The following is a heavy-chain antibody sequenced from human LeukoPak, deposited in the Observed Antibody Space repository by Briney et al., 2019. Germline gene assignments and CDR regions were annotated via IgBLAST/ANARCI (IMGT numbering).Heavy chain of an antibody. CDR3: ARPNESLAFRLLGYCSSTSCYGAFDI. CDR2: IYYSGST. CDR1: GGSISSYY. Sequence: SETLSLTCTVSGGSISSYYWSWIRQPAGKGLEWIGRIYYSGSTYYNPSLKSRVTISVDTSKNQFSLKLSSVTAADTAVYYCARPNESLAFRLLGYCSSTSCYGAFDIWGQGTMVTVSS. D-gene: IGHD2-2*01. J-gene: IGHJ3*02. V-gene: IGHV4-59*05.